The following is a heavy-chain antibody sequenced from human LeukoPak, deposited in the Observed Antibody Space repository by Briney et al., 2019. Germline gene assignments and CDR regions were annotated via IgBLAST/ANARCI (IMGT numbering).Heavy chain of an antibody. CDR3: ASQDIVVVPAAGFDP. D-gene: IGHD2-2*01. CDR2: IYYSGST. V-gene: IGHV4-39*07. J-gene: IGHJ5*02. CDR1: GGSISSSSYY. Sequence: SETLSLTCTVSGGSISSSSYYWGWIRQPPGKGLEWIGSIYYSGSTYYNPSLESRVTISVDTSKNQFSLKLSSVTAADTAVYYCASQDIVVVPAAGFDPWGQGTLVTVSS.